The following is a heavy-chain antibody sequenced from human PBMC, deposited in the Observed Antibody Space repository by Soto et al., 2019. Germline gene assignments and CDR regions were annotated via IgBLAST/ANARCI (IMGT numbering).Heavy chain of an antibody. J-gene: IGHJ4*02. CDR1: GFTFSSYS. D-gene: IGHD2-8*01. CDR3: ASRYCTDGVCPFDY. V-gene: IGHV3-21*01. CDR2: ISSSGRFT. Sequence: PGGSLRLSCVASGFTFSSYSLSWVRQAPGQGLEWVSSISSSGRFTYYADSVKGRLTISRDNAKNSLYLQMSSLRVEDTAVYYCASRYCTDGVCPFDYWGQGVLVTVSS.